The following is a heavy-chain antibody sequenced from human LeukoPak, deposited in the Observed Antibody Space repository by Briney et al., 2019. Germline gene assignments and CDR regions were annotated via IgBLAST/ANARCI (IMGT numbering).Heavy chain of an antibody. CDR2: ITSSSSSTI. V-gene: IGHV3-48*04. Sequence: QTGGSLRLSCAASGFTFSSYAMNWVRQAPGKGLEWVSYITSSSSSTIYYADSVKGRFTISRDNAKNSLFLQMNSLRAEDTAVYYCAGDQWVSHTPEGFDYWGQGTLVTVSS. CDR1: GFTFSSYA. D-gene: IGHD1-26*01. J-gene: IGHJ4*02. CDR3: AGDQWVSHTPEGFDY.